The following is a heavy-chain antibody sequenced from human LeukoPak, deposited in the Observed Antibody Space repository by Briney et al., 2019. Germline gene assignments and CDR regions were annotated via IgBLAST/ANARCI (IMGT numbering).Heavy chain of an antibody. CDR1: GYTFTGYY. Sequence: ASVKVSCKASGYTFTGYYMHWVRQAPGQGLEWMGTVNPSGGSTRYAQKFQGRVTMTRDKSTSTVYMELSSLRSEDTAVYYCAREGRAWLVYVYWGQGTLVTVSS. V-gene: IGHV1-46*01. CDR2: VNPSGGST. D-gene: IGHD6-19*01. CDR3: AREGRAWLVYVY. J-gene: IGHJ4*02.